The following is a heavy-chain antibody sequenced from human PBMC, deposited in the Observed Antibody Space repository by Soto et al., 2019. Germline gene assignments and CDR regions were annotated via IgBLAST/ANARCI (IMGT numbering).Heavy chain of an antibody. Sequence: EVQLLESGGGLVQPGGSLRLSCAASGFSFSSYAMSWVRQAPGKGLEWVSAISGSGGSTYYADSVKGRFTISRDNSKNTLYLQMNSLRAEDTAVYYCAKALQQLRYFQHWGQGTLVTVSS. CDR2: ISGSGGST. J-gene: IGHJ1*01. CDR3: AKALQQLRYFQH. D-gene: IGHD6-13*01. CDR1: GFSFSSYA. V-gene: IGHV3-23*01.